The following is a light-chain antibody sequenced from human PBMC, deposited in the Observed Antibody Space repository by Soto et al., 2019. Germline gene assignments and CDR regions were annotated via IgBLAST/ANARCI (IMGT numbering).Light chain of an antibody. CDR1: QGISSS. CDR2: AAS. V-gene: IGKV1-9*01. J-gene: IGKJ1*01. CDR3: QQSYSFSWT. Sequence: DIQLTQSPSFLSASVGDRVTITCRASQGISSSLAWYQQRAGKAPKFLIYAASSLQSGVPSRFSGSGSGTHFTLTISSLQPEDFATYYCQQSYSFSWTFGQGTKVDIK.